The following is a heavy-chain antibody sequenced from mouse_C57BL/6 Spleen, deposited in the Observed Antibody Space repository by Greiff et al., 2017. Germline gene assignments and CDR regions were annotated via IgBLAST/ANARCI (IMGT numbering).Heavy chain of an antibody. D-gene: IGHD1-1*01. Sequence: EVMLVESEGGLVQPGSSMKLSCTASGFTFSDYYMAWVRQVPEKGLEWVANINYDGSSTYYLDSLKSRFIISRDNAKNILYLQMSSLKSEDTATYYCAREGYGSGYAMDYWGHGTSVTVSS. CDR1: GFTFSDYY. V-gene: IGHV5-16*01. J-gene: IGHJ4*01. CDR3: AREGYGSGYAMDY. CDR2: INYDGSST.